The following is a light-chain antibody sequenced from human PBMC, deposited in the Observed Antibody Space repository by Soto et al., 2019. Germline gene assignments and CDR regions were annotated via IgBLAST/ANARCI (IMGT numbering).Light chain of an antibody. CDR2: DVS. V-gene: IGKV1-5*01. CDR3: QQHNNSPWT. CDR1: RSIGDW. J-gene: IGKJ1*01. Sequence: DIQMTQSPPTLSASVGDRVAITCRASRSIGDWLAWYQQKPGRAPKLLISDVSRLESGVPSRFSGSGSGTEFTLTISSLQTDDFATYYCQQHNNSPWTFGQGTKVDIK.